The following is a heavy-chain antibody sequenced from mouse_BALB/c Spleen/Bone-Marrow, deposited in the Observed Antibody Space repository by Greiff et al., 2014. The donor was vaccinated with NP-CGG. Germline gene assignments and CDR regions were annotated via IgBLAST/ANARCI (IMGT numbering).Heavy chain of an antibody. J-gene: IGHJ3*01. CDR2: ISDGGSYT. Sequence: EVQLQQSGGGLVEPGGSLKLSCAASGFTFSDYYMYWVRQTPEKRLEWVATISDGGSYTYYPDSVKGRFTISRDNAKNNLYLQMSSLKSEDTAMYYCANYYGSTWFAYWGQGTLVTVSA. CDR1: GFTFSDYY. CDR3: ANYYGSTWFAY. V-gene: IGHV5-4*02. D-gene: IGHD1-1*01.